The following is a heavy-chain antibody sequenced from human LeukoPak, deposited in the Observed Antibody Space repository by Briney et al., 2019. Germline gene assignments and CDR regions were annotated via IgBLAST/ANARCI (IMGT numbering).Heavy chain of an antibody. CDR3: ARDRGATTFDY. D-gene: IGHD1-26*01. V-gene: IGHV3-21*01. CDR1: GFTFSNAW. J-gene: IGHJ4*02. CDR2: ISSSSSYI. Sequence: GGSLRLSCAASGFTFSNAWMSWVRQAPGKGLEWVSSISSSSSYIYYADSVKGRFTISRDNAKNSLYLQMNSLRAEDTAVYYCARDRGATTFDYWGQGTLVTVSS.